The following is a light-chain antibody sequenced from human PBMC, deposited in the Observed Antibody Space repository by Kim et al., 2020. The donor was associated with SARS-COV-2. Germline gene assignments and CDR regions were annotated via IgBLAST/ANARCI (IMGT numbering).Light chain of an antibody. CDR2: QDN. CDR1: KLGEKY. CDR3: QAWDSSTAI. Sequence: SYELTQPPSVSVSPGQTASIPCSGDKLGEKYTCWYQQKPGQPPVLFIYQDNKRPSGIPERFSGSNSGNTATLTISGTQAMDEADYYCQAWDSSTAIFGGGTQLTVL. J-gene: IGLJ2*01. V-gene: IGLV3-1*01.